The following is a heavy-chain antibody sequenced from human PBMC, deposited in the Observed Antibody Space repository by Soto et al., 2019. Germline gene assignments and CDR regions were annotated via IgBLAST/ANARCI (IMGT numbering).Heavy chain of an antibody. J-gene: IGHJ4*02. CDR2: IYYSGST. CDR1: GGSISIYY. D-gene: IGHD2-15*01. V-gene: IGHV4-59*01. Sequence: SETLSLTCTVSGGSISIYYWSWIRQPPGKGLEWLGNIYYSGSTNYNPSLKSRVTVSVDRSRHQFSLRLSSVTAADTAMYYCARQYCSGDSCYWDYWGQGTLVTVS. CDR3: ARQYCSGDSCYWDY.